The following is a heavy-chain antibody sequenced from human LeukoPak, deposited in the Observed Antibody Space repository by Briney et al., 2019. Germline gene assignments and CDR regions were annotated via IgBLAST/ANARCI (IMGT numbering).Heavy chain of an antibody. CDR3: ARDLAAAEWYYYCCGMDV. CDR2: IIPIFGTA. D-gene: IGHD6-25*01. V-gene: IGHV1-69*13. CDR1: GGTFSSYA. Sequence: ASAKDFCKASGGTFSSYAISWVRPAPGQGLEWMGGIIPIFGTAHYAQKFQGRVPLPADQSTSQAYTALSSLRSVDTAEYYCARDLAAAEWYYYCCGMDVWAQGTRVTVSS. J-gene: IGHJ6*02.